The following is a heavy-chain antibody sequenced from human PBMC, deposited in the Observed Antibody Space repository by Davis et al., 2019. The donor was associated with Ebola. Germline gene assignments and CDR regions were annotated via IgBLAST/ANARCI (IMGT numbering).Heavy chain of an antibody. Sequence: PGGSLRLSCAASGFTFSDYYMSWIRQALGKGLEWVSYISSSGSTIYYADSVKGRFTISRDNSKKTLYLQMNSLRAEDTAVYYCAKSGLSFGVVKYHYGMDVWGQGTTVTVSS. CDR3: AKSGLSFGVVKYHYGMDV. J-gene: IGHJ6*02. V-gene: IGHV3-11*01. CDR2: ISSSGSTI. D-gene: IGHD3-3*01. CDR1: GFTFSDYY.